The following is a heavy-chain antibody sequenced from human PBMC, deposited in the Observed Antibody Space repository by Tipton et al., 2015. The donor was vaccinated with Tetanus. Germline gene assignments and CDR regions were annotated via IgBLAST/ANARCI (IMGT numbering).Heavy chain of an antibody. CDR2: IYYSGST. Sequence: TLSLTCTVSGGSISSSSYYWGWIRQPPGKGLEWIGSIYYSGSTYYNPSLKSRVTISVDTSKNQFSLKLSSVTAADTAVYYCARHGLEWELLGDFDYWGQGTLVTVSS. CDR3: ARHGLEWELLGDFDY. D-gene: IGHD1-26*01. CDR1: GGSISSSSYY. J-gene: IGHJ4*02. V-gene: IGHV4-39*01.